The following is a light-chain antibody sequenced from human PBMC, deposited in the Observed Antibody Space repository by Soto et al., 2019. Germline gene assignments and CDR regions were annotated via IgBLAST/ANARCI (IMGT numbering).Light chain of an antibody. CDR2: DTF. J-gene: IGKJ4*01. V-gene: IGKV3-11*01. CDR1: QSVSTN. Sequence: DIVLTQSPATLSVSPGERATLSCRASQSVSTNIAWYQQKPGQAPRLLIYDTFNRATGIPARFSGSGSGTDFTLTISSLEPEDFAVYYCQQRSYWLTFGEGTKVDIK. CDR3: QQRSYWLT.